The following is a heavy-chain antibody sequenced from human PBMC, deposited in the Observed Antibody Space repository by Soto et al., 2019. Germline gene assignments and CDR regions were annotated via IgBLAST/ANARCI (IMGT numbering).Heavy chain of an antibody. V-gene: IGHV3-48*02. CDR2: TSSTGDIL. J-gene: IGHJ1*01. Sequence: EALLVQSGGRLVQPGGSLRLSCRASGVPLSTYSMNWVRQAPGQGLEWIAYTSSTGDILYYADSVRGRFTIARDYANNSLHLQLDTLRDEDTAVDYCATWGIAVGGAGNWGQGSLVTVTS. CDR1: GVPLSTYS. CDR3: ATWGIAVGGAGN. D-gene: IGHD6-13*01.